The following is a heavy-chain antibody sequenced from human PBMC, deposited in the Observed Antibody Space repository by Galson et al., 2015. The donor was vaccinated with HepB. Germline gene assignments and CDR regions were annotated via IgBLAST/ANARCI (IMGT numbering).Heavy chain of an antibody. V-gene: IGHV3-30-3*01. J-gene: IGHJ4*02. CDR1: GFTFSSYA. Sequence: SLRLSCAASGFTFSSYAMHWVRQAPGKGLEWVAVISYDGSNKYYADSVKGRFTISRDNSKNTLYLQMNSLRAEDTAVYYCARGTTVGDYWGRGTLVTVSS. CDR3: ARGTTVGDY. CDR2: ISYDGSNK. D-gene: IGHD4-23*01.